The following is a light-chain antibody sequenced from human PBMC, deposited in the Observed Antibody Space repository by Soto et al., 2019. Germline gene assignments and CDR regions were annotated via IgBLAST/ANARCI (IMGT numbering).Light chain of an antibody. J-gene: IGKJ3*01. Sequence: EIVLTRSPGTLSLSPGERATLSCRASQSFSSSYLAWYQQKPGQAPRLLIYGASSMATGIPDRFSGSGSGTDFTLTISRLEPEDFAVYYCQQYGSSPFTFGPGTKVDIK. CDR1: QSFSSSY. CDR2: GAS. V-gene: IGKV3-20*01. CDR3: QQYGSSPFT.